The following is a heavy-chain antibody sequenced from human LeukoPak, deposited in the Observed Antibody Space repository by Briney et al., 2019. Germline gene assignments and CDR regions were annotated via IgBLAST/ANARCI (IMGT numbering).Heavy chain of an antibody. V-gene: IGHV3-23*01. Sequence: PGGSLRLSCAASGLTFSRYARTWVRQAPGKGLEWVSAISDSGASTYYADSVKGRFTVSRDNSKSTLYLQLNSLKVEDTAVYYCAKGRGLVSPDGHWGQGTLVTVSS. CDR1: GLTFSRYA. J-gene: IGHJ4*02. CDR3: AKGRGLVSPDGH. D-gene: IGHD3/OR15-3a*01. CDR2: ISDSGAST.